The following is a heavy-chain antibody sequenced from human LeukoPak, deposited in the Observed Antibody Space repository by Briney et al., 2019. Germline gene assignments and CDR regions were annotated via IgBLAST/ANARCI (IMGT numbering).Heavy chain of an antibody. CDR1: GFIFSDYG. Sequence: GGSLRLSCAASGFIFSDYGMHWVRQAPGKGLEWVAFIRSDGSNEYYSDSVKGRFTIFRDNSKNTLYLQMNSLRAEDTAVYYCAKDANSGWSDFDYWGQGTLVTVSS. D-gene: IGHD6-19*01. CDR2: IRSDGSNE. J-gene: IGHJ4*02. CDR3: AKDANSGWSDFDY. V-gene: IGHV3-30*02.